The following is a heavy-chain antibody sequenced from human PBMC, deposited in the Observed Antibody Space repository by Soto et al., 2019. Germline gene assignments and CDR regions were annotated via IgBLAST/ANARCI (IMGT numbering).Heavy chain of an antibody. CDR3: AKLRYDVSGFYFDY. CDR2: ISGSGGTT. V-gene: IGHV3-23*01. D-gene: IGHD3-22*01. J-gene: IGHJ4*02. Sequence: EVQLLESGGGLVQPGGSLRLSCATSGLTFSRYAMSWVRQAPGKGLEWVSTISGSGGTTYYADSVKDRFTISRDNSKNTLYLQMYSLSAEDTAEYYCAKLRYDVSGFYFDYWGQGTLVTVSS. CDR1: GLTFSRYA.